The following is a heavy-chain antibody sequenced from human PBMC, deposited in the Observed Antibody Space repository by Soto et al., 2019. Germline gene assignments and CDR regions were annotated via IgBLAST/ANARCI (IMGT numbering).Heavy chain of an antibody. CDR2: IIPIFGTA. V-gene: IGHV1-69*06. CDR1: GGTFSSYA. CDR3: AEVYYDGRGFSD. Sequence: SVNVSCKASGGTFSSYAISWVRQAPGQGLECMGGIIPIFGTANYAQKFQGRVTITAXXXXSXXXMXLXXLRXEGTAVYYCAEVYYDGRGFSDWGQDPLYTVPS. J-gene: IGHJ1*01. D-gene: IGHD3-22*01.